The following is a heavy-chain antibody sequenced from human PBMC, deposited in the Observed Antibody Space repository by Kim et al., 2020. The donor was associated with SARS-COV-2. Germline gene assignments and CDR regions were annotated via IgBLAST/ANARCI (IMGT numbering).Heavy chain of an antibody. J-gene: IGHJ4*02. CDR3: VRGYAGGPFDL. CDR2: INRNSDST. V-gene: IGHV3-20*01. D-gene: IGHD3-16*01. CDR1: GFTFDDYG. Sequence: GGSLRLSCAASGFTFDDYGMSWVRQAPGKGLEWVSGINRNSDSTGYADSVKGRFTISRDNAKNSLFLQMNSPSAEETALYHCVRGYAGGPFDLWGQGTLV.